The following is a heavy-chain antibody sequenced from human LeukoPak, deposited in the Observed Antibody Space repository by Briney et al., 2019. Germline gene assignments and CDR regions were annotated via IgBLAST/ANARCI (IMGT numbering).Heavy chain of an antibody. Sequence: PGGSLRLSCAASGFTVSGNYMSWVRQAPGKGLDWVSVIYSGGVTYYADSVKGRFTISRDNSKNILYLQMNSLRAEDAAVYYCAKGATGGYSYGYVAFDIWGQGTMVTVSS. CDR2: IYSGGVT. V-gene: IGHV3-53*01. CDR3: AKGATGGYSYGYVAFDI. CDR1: GFTVSGNY. D-gene: IGHD5-18*01. J-gene: IGHJ3*02.